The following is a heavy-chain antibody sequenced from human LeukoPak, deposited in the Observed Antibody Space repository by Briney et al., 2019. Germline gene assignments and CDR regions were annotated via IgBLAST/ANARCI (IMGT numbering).Heavy chain of an antibody. D-gene: IGHD1-26*01. V-gene: IGHV4-30-2*01. CDR3: ARSPGRGSYSYFDY. CDR2: IYHSGST. J-gene: IGHJ4*02. Sequence: SETLSLTCTVSGGSISSGDYYWSWIRQPPGKGLEWIGYIYHSGSTYYNPSLKSRVTISVDRSKNQFSLKLSSVTAADTAVYYCARSPGRGSYSYFDYWGQGTLVTVSS. CDR1: GGSISSGDYY.